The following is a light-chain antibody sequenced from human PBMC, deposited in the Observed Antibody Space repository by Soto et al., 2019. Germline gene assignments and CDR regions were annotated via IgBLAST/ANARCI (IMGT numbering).Light chain of an antibody. CDR1: QSISSY. V-gene: IGKV1-39*01. Sequence: DIQMTQSPSSLSASVGDRVTITCRASQSISSYLNWYQQKPGKAPKLLIYAASSLQSGVPSRFSDSGSGTDFTLTISSLQPEDFETYYCQQSYSTPWTLGQGTKVDIK. J-gene: IGKJ1*01. CDR3: QQSYSTPWT. CDR2: AAS.